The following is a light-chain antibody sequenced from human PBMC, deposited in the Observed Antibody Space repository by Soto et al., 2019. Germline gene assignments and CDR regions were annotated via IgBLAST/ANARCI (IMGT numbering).Light chain of an antibody. CDR2: EVG. Sequence: QSALTQFASVSGSPGQSITISCTGTSIDVGAYNYVSWYQQHPDKAPKLLIYEVGNRPSGVSFRFSGSKSGNTASLTISGLQAEDEADYYCSSYTDRSTNTWVFGGGTKLTVL. V-gene: IGLV2-14*01. CDR1: SIDVGAYNY. CDR3: SSYTDRSTNTWV. J-gene: IGLJ3*02.